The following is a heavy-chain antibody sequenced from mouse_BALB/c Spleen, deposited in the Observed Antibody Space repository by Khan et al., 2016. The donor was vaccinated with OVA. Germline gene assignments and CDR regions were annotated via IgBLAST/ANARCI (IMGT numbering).Heavy chain of an antibody. CDR3: AKCTPDSYSMDD. Sequence: VQLQQSGPGLVAPSQSLSITCTVSGFSLTSYGVNWVSQPPGKGLEWLGVMWGDGSTNYHSALKSRLILRKDDSKSQVFVKLNSLQTDYTATYYWAKCTPDSYSMDDWGQGTSVTVSS. J-gene: IGHJ4*01. V-gene: IGHV2-3*01. CDR1: GFSLTSYG. CDR2: MWGDGST.